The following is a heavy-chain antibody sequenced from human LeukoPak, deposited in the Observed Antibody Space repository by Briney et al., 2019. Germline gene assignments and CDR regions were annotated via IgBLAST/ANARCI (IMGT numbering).Heavy chain of an antibody. CDR2: ISSNGGST. CDR3: ASGGGSYWGDYYYYMDV. D-gene: IGHD1-26*01. V-gene: IGHV3-64*01. J-gene: IGHJ6*03. Sequence: GGSLRLSCAASGFTFSSYAMHWVRQAPGKGLEYVSAISSNGGSTYYANSVKGRFTISRDNSKNTLYLQMGSLRAEDMAVYYCASGGGSYWGDYYYYMDVWDKGTTVTVSS. CDR1: GFTFSSYA.